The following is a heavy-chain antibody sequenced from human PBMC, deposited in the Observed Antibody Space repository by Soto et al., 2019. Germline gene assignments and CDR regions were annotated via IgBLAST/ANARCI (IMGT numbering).Heavy chain of an antibody. V-gene: IGHV2-5*02. Sequence: QITLKESGPTLVRPTQTLTLTCTFSGFSLSTSGVGVGWIRQPPGKALEWLALIYWDDDKRYSPSLKSRLTLTKGTSKNQVVLTMTNMDPVDTATYYCAHSRCGGDCLQSYSSHYYYGMDVWGQGTTVTVS. CDR1: GFSLSTSGVG. D-gene: IGHD2-21*02. CDR2: IYWDDDK. CDR3: AHSRCGGDCLQSYSSHYYYGMDV. J-gene: IGHJ6*02.